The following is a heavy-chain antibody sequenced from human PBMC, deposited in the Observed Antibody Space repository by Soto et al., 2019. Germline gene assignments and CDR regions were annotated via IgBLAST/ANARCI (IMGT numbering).Heavy chain of an antibody. J-gene: IGHJ4*02. V-gene: IGHV3-48*02. CDR2: ISSSSSTI. Sequence: EVQLVESGGGLVQPGGSLRLSCAASGFTFSSYSMNWVRQAPGKGLEWVSYISSSSSTIYYADSVKGRFTISRDNAKNSLYLQMNSLRDEDTAVYYCARSGPRGYYADPFDYWGQGTLVTVSS. CDR3: ARSGPRGYYADPFDY. D-gene: IGHD3-22*01. CDR1: GFTFSSYS.